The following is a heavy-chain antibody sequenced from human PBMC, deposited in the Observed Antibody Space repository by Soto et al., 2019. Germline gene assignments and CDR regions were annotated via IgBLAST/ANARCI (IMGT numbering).Heavy chain of an antibody. Sequence: QLVESGGGLVQPGRSLRLSCVASGFRFDEYAIHWVRQAPGKGLEWVSGISWDSGSINYAGSVRGRFTVSRDNAKNSLYLHMTSLRSEDTAFYYCAKIVTRHSLVPVFDQWGQGAIVSVSS. J-gene: IGHJ4*02. CDR3: AKIVTRHSLVPVFDQ. D-gene: IGHD2-21*01. CDR2: ISWDSGSI. CDR1: GFRFDEYA. V-gene: IGHV3-9*01.